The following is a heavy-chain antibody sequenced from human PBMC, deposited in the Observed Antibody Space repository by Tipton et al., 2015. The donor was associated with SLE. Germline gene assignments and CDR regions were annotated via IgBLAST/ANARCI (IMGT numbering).Heavy chain of an antibody. D-gene: IGHD3-3*01. V-gene: IGHV4-34*01. CDR3: ARVGFWSGYSIDYFDY. J-gene: IGHJ4*02. Sequence: TLSLTCDVSGYSISSAYYWSWIRQPPGKGLEWIGEINHSGSTNYNPSLKSRVTISVDTSKNQFSLKLSSVTAADTAVYYCARVGFWSGYSIDYFDYWGQGTLVTVSS. CDR1: GYSISSAYY. CDR2: INHSGST.